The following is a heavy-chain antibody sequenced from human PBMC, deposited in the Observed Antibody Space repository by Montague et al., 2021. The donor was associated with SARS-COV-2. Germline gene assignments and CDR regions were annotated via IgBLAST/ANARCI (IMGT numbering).Heavy chain of an antibody. CDR1: GGSISSNNW. CDR3: ARVRSITMIVVVITPMGWFDP. D-gene: IGHD3-22*01. Sequence: SETLSLTCAVSGGSISSNNWWSWVRQPPGKGLEWIGEIYHSGSTXYSPSLKSRVTISVDTSKNQFSLKLSSVTAADTAVYYCARVRSITMIVVVITPMGWFDPWGQGTLVTVSS. V-gene: IGHV4-4*02. CDR2: IYHSGST. J-gene: IGHJ5*02.